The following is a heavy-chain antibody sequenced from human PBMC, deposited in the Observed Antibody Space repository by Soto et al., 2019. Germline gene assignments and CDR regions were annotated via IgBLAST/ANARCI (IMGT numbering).Heavy chain of an antibody. CDR3: ARRTVNIRTFYSGLKTHCFDY. D-gene: IGHD6-19*01. V-gene: IGHV4-39*01. CDR1: GGSISSSSYY. CDR2: IYYSGST. Sequence: SETLSLTCAVSGGSISSSSYYWGWIRQPPGKGLEWIGSIYYSGSTYYTPSLQSRVAISVDTSKNQFSLKLNSVTAADTAVYYCARRTVNIRTFYSGLKTHCFDYWGQGTLVTVSA. J-gene: IGHJ4*02.